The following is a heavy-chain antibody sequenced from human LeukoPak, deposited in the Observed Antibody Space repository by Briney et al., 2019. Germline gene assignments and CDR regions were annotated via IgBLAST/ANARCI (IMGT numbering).Heavy chain of an antibody. CDR1: GYTFTSYD. Sequence: ASVTVSCKASGYTFTSYDINWVRQATGQGLAWMGWMNPNSGNTGYAQKFQGRVTMPRNTSISTAYMELSSLRSEDTAVYYCARVLRKRGYSGYGPFDYWGQGTLVTVSS. V-gene: IGHV1-8*01. J-gene: IGHJ4*02. CDR3: ARVLRKRGYSGYGPFDY. CDR2: MNPNSGNT. D-gene: IGHD5-12*01.